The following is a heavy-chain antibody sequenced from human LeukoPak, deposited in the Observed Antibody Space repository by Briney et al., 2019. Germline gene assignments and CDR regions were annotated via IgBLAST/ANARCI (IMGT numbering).Heavy chain of an antibody. CDR2: ISGSGGST. V-gene: IGHV3-23*01. D-gene: IGHD2-15*01. Sequence: GGSLRLSCAASGFTFSSYAMSWGHQAPGKGLEWVSAISGSGGSTYYADSVKGRFTISRDNSKNTLYLQMNSLRAEDTAVYYCAKSRRVVAATPDWFDPWGQGALVTVSS. J-gene: IGHJ5*02. CDR3: AKSRRVVAATPDWFDP. CDR1: GFTFSSYA.